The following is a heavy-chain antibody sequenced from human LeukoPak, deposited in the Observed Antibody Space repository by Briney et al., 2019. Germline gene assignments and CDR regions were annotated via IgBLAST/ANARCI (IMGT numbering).Heavy chain of an antibody. Sequence: GGSLRLSCAASGFTFSSYAMSWVRQAPGKGLEWVSAISGSGGSTYYADSVKGRFTISRDNSKNTLYLQMNSLRAEDTAVYYCVKGRLGCSSTSCYVDYYYYGMDVWGKGTTVTVSS. D-gene: IGHD2-2*01. CDR2: ISGSGGST. CDR3: VKGRLGCSSTSCYVDYYYYGMDV. V-gene: IGHV3-23*01. CDR1: GFTFSSYA. J-gene: IGHJ6*04.